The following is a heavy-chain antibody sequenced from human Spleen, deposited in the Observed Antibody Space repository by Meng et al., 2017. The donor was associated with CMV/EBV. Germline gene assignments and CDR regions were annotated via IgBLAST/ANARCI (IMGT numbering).Heavy chain of an antibody. CDR2: ISSRGSTK. Sequence: GGSLRLSCAASGFAFSTYGMHWVRQAPGKNLEWVSYISSRGSTKYYTDSVKGRFTISRDNAKNSLYLQMNSLRAEDTAVYYCAAQGGGTYSFDYWGQGTLVTVSS. D-gene: IGHD3-16*01. CDR3: AAQGGGTYSFDY. CDR1: GFAFSTYG. J-gene: IGHJ4*02. V-gene: IGHV3-48*04.